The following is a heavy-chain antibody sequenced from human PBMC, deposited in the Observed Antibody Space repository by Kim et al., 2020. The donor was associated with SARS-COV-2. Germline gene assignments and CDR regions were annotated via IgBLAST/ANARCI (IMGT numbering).Heavy chain of an antibody. Sequence: PSLKSRVTISVATSKNQFSLKLSSVTAADTAVYYCARAGLAAAAINWFDPWGQGTLVTVSS. V-gene: IGHV4-34*01. J-gene: IGHJ5*02. D-gene: IGHD6-13*01. CDR3: ARAGLAAAAINWFDP.